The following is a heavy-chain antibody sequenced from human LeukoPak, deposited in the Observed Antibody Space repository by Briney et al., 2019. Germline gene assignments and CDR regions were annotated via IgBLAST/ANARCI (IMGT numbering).Heavy chain of an antibody. CDR3: AKGKRGGSSHIDY. CDR1: GFTFSSYE. CDR2: ISWDGGST. Sequence: AGGSLRLSCAASGFTFSSYEMNWVRQAPGKGLEWVSLISWDGGSTYYADSVKGRFTISRDNSKNSLYLQMNSLRAEDTALYYCAKGKRGGSSHIDYWGQGTLVTVSS. J-gene: IGHJ4*02. D-gene: IGHD6-13*01. V-gene: IGHV3-43D*03.